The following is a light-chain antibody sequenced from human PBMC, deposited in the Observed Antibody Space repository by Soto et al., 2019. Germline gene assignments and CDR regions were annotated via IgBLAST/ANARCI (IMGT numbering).Light chain of an antibody. J-gene: IGKJ1*01. Sequence: DIQMTQSPSTLSASVGDRVTITCRASQSISSWLAWYQQKPGKAPKLLIYDASSLESGVPSRFSGSGSGTEFTLTISSLQPDDFATYYCKKYNSYCWTFAQGTKVDIK. CDR2: DAS. CDR3: KKYNSYCWT. V-gene: IGKV1-5*01. CDR1: QSISSW.